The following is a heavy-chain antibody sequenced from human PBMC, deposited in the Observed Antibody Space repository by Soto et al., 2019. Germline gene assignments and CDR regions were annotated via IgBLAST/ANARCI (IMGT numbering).Heavy chain of an antibody. CDR3: ARSSGGSPRDFQH. J-gene: IGHJ1*01. V-gene: IGHV4-59*12. D-gene: IGHD2-15*01. CDR2: IYYSGST. Sequence: SETLSLTCTVSGGSISSYYWSWIRQPPGKGLEWIGYIYYSGSTNYNPSLKSRVTISVDTSKNQFSLKLSSVTAADTAVYYCARSSGGSPRDFQHWGQGTLVTVSS. CDR1: GGSISSYY.